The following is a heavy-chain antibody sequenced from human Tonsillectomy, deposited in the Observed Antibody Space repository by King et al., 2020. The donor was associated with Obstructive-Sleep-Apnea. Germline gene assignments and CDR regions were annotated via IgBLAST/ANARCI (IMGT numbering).Heavy chain of an antibody. CDR3: ARGRVGDY. D-gene: IGHD1-26*01. J-gene: IGHJ4*02. Sequence: QLVQSGAEVKKPGASVKVSCKTSGYTFTNFDVIWVRQASGQGLEWMGWMNPNTGDTGSEQRFQGRISLTSHTSIGTAYMELSSLKSEDTAIYYCARGRVGDYWGQGTLVTVSS. CDR1: GYTFTNFD. V-gene: IGHV1-8*01. CDR2: MNPNTGDT.